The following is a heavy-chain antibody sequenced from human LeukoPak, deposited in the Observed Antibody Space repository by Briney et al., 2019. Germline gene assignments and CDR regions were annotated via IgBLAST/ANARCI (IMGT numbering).Heavy chain of an antibody. CDR3: ARGEYYFEY. CDR2: VSSSSTYT. J-gene: IGHJ4*02. Sequence: PGGSLRLSCAASRFTFSDYYMSWIRQAPGKGLEWVSYVSSSSTYTNYADSVKGRFTISRDNAKNSLFLQMNSLRAEDTAVYYCARGEYYFEYWGQGTLGTVSS. CDR1: RFTFSDYY. V-gene: IGHV3-11*05.